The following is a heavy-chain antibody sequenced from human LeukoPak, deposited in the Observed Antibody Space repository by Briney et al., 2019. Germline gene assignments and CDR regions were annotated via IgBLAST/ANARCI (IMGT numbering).Heavy chain of an antibody. CDR2: IYPNDSDT. Sequence: GDSLKISFKGSGXNFSNYCIAWVRQMPGKGLERMGIIYPNDSDTRYRPSFQGQVSISADKSINTAYLQWSSLKASDTAMYFCARPNITYYYDSSGYDGFDVWGQGTMVTVSS. D-gene: IGHD3-22*01. CDR1: GXNFSNYC. J-gene: IGHJ3*01. V-gene: IGHV5-51*01. CDR3: ARPNITYYYDSSGYDGFDV.